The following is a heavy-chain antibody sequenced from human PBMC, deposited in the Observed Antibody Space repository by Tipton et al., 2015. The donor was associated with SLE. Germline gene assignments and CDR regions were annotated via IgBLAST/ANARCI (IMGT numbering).Heavy chain of an antibody. CDR2: IYHSGST. D-gene: IGHD3-22*01. Sequence: TLSLTCAVSGYSISSGYYCGWIRQPPGKGLEWIGSIYHSGSTYYNPSLKSRVTISVDTSKNQFSLKLSSVTAADTAVYYCARDNSSGGNDYWGQGTLVTVSS. CDR1: GYSISSGYY. CDR3: ARDNSSGGNDY. J-gene: IGHJ4*02. V-gene: IGHV4-38-2*02.